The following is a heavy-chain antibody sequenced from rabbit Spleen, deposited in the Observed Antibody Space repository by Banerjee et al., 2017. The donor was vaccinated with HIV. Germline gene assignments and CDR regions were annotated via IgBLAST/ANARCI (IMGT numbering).Heavy chain of an antibody. V-gene: IGHV1S40*01. J-gene: IGHJ4*01. CDR2: IDTGNSAFT. CDR1: GLPFSSGNY. CDR3: ARGGWVFWYFNL. Sequence: QSLEESGGDLVKPGASLTLTCTASGLPFSSGNYMCWVRQAPGKGLEWIACIDTGNSAFTYFASWAKGRFTISKTSSTTVTLQMTSLTVADTATYFCARGGWVFWYFNLWGPGTLVTVS. D-gene: IGHD4-1*01.